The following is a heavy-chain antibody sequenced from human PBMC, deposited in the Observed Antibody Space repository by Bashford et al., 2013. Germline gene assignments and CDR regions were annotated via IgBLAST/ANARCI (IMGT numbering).Heavy chain of an antibody. J-gene: IGHJ5*02. CDR2: MNPNSGNT. D-gene: IGHD3-10*01. Sequence: ASVKVSCKASGYTFTSYDINWVRQATGQGLEWMGWMNPNSGNTGYAQKFQGRVTMTRNTSISTAYMELSSLRSEDTAVYYCARGAVEIIRGVITSPLNWFDPGAREPWSPSPQ. CDR3: ARGAVEIIRGVITSPLNWFDP. CDR1: GYTFTSYD. V-gene: IGHV1-8*01.